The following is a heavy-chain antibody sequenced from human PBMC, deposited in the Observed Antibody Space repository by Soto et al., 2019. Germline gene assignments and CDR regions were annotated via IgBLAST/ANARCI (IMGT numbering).Heavy chain of an antibody. CDR1: GGSISSGGYS. V-gene: IGHV4-30-2*01. J-gene: IGHJ6*02. CDR2: IYHSGST. Sequence: QLQLQESGSGLVKPSQTLSLTCAVSGGSISSGGYSWSWIRQPPGKGLEWIGYIYHSGSTYYNPAPQTRVTVAVVGSNNQSPPKLSSLTAADMAMYYSTRVPGPWGQGATVTVS. CDR3: TRVPGP.